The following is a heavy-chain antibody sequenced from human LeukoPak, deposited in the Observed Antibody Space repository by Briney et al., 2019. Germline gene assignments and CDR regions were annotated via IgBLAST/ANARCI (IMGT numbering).Heavy chain of an antibody. V-gene: IGHV4-4*07. D-gene: IGHD3-16*01. CDR1: GGSISRYY. CDR2: FSPSGTT. CDR3: ARDHYYDGRGRFDP. J-gene: IGHJ5*02. Sequence: SETLSLTCTVSGGSISRYYWSWIRQPAGEGLEWIGRFSPSGTTNYNPSLKRRVTMSIDTSKNQLSLRLSSVTAADTAVYYCARDHYYDGRGRFDPWGQGILVTVSS.